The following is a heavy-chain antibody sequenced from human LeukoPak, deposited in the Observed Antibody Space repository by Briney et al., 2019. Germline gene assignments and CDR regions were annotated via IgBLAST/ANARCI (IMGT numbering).Heavy chain of an antibody. CDR1: GYTFTNYG. J-gene: IGHJ4*02. V-gene: IGHV1-18*01. CDR3: ARDRGTAVTVFDY. D-gene: IGHD4-17*01. CDR2: ISAYNGNT. Sequence: ASVKVSCKASGYTFTNYGISWVRQAPGQGLEWMGWISAYNGNTNYAQKLQGRVTMTTYTSTSTAYMELRNLRSDDTAVYYCARDRGTAVTVFDYWGQGTLVPVSS.